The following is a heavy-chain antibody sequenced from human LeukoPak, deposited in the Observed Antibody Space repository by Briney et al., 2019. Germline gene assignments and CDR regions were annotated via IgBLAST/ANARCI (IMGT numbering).Heavy chain of an antibody. CDR3: TRMTAGHDY. Sequence: SETLSLTCAVSGVSFDDYYWAWVRQTPGKGLEWIGEINHSGYTNDSPSLRSRVTLSIDTSRKQFSLNLRSVTVADAGTYYCTRMTAGHDYWGQGALVTVSS. D-gene: IGHD2-21*02. J-gene: IGHJ4*02. V-gene: IGHV4-34*01. CDR1: GVSFDDYY. CDR2: INHSGYT.